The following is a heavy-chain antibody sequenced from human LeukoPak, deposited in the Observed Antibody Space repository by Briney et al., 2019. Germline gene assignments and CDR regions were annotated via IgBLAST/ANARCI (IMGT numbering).Heavy chain of an antibody. J-gene: IGHJ6*03. V-gene: IGHV1-18*01. Sequence: GASVKVSCKASGYTFTSYGISWVRQAPGQGLEWMGWISAYNGNTNYAQKLQGRVTMTTDTSTSTAYMELRSLRSDDTAVYYCARSGEGSSWEICYYYYYYMDVWGKGTTVTISS. CDR2: ISAYNGNT. CDR3: ARSGEGSSWEICYYYYYYMDV. D-gene: IGHD6-13*01. CDR1: GYTFTSYG.